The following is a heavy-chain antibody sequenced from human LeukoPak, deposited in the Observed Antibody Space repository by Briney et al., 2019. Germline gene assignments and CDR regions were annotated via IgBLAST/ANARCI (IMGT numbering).Heavy chain of an antibody. V-gene: IGHV1-58*02. Sequence: GASVKVSCKASGFTFTSSAMQWVRQARGQRLEWIGWIVVGSGNTNYAQKFQERVTITRDMSTSTAYMELSRLRSEDTAVYDCAADRTIVVAATCYYYGMDVWGQGTTVTVSS. D-gene: IGHD2-15*01. J-gene: IGHJ6*02. CDR1: GFTFTSSA. CDR2: IVVGSGNT. CDR3: AADRTIVVAATCYYYGMDV.